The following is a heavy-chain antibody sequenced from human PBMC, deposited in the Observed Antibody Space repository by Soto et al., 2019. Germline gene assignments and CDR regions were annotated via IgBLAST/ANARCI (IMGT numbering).Heavy chain of an antibody. J-gene: IGHJ4*02. V-gene: IGHV1-18*01. D-gene: IGHD3-22*01. CDR3: VIHDKTISLGH. Sequence: QIQMVQSGAEVKEPGASVKVSCKTSGYSFVDYGIDWVRQAPGQDLQWMGWIGLYHTLTKYTPQFQDRVTITSDTSARTFYMEVVSLRSDDTATYYWVIHDKTISLGHLGPGTRVTVAS. CDR2: IGLYHTLT. CDR1: GYSFVDYG.